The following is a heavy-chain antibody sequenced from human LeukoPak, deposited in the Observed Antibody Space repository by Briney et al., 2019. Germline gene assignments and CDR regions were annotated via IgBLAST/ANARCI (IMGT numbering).Heavy chain of an antibody. CDR2: ISAYNGNT. CDR1: GYTFTSYG. V-gene: IGHV1-18*01. D-gene: IGHD6-19*01. Sequence: ASVKVSCKASGYTFTSYGISWVRQAPGQGLEWMGWISAYNGNTNYAQKLQGRVTMTTDTSTSTAYTELRSLRSDDTAVYYCARDLKMGYSSGRYSWGTGSSNDYWGQGTLVTVSS. J-gene: IGHJ4*02. CDR3: ARDLKMGYSSGRYSWGTGSSNDY.